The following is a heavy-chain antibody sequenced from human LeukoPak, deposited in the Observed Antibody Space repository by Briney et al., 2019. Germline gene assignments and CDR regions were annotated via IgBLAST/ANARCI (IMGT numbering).Heavy chain of an antibody. CDR1: GFTFSNYA. D-gene: IGHD2-2*01. V-gene: IGHV3-23*01. Sequence: GGSLILSCAASGFTFSNYARTWVRQAPGKGLEWGSGISAGGGSTYYADSVKGRFTISRDESKSTLYLQINSLRVEATAVYYCGKSRSTTSLRSMDVWGQGTTVTVSS. CDR2: ISAGGGST. J-gene: IGHJ6*02. CDR3: GKSRSTTSLRSMDV.